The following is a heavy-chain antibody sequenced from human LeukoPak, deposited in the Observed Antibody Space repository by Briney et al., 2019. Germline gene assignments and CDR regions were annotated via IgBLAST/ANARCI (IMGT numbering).Heavy chain of an antibody. J-gene: IGHJ4*02. CDR3: ARECTSTSCYMSEYFDC. CDR2: IWYDGTNK. CDR1: GFILNNYA. V-gene: IGHV3-33*01. Sequence: GGSLRLSCAASGFILNNYAMHWVRQAPGKGLEWVALIWYDGTNKYYADSVEGRFTISRDNSKNTLYLQLNSLRAEDTAIYYCARECTSTSCYMSEYFDCWGQGTLVIVSS. D-gene: IGHD2-2*01.